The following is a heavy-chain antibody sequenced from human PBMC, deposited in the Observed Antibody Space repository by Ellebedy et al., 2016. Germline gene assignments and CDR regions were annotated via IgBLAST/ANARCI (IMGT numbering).Heavy chain of an antibody. CDR2: INRYGSIT. V-gene: IGHV3-43*01. CDR1: GFNFGGFS. J-gene: IGHJ5*02. D-gene: IGHD6-6*01. CDR3: VKERYGVQFVLGS. Sequence: GGSLRLSXAASGFNFGGFSMHWARQAPGKGLEWVSLINRYGSITYYADSVKGRFTISRDNSRNSLYLQMNSLRPEDTALYYCVKERYGVQFVLGSWGQGTLVTVAS.